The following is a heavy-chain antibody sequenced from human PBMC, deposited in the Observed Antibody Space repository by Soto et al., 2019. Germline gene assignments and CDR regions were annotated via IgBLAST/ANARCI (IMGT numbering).Heavy chain of an antibody. CDR3: ARTYCSGGSCYGYYYYYYYGMDV. D-gene: IGHD2-15*01. CDR2: ISSSSSYI. Sequence: GGSLRLSYAASGCTFSSYSMNWVRQAPGKGLEWVSSISSSSSYIYYADSVKGRFTISRDNAKKSLYLQMNSLRVEDTAVYYCARTYCSGGSCYGYYYYYYYGMDVWGQGTTVTVSS. V-gene: IGHV3-21*01. CDR1: GCTFSSYS. J-gene: IGHJ6*02.